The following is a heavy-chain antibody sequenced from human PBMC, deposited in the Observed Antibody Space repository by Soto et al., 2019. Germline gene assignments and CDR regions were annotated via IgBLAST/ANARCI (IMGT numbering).Heavy chain of an antibody. CDR3: AGILTGGPRNSLDV. J-gene: IGHJ6*02. V-gene: IGHV1-3*01. CDR1: GSSFTSYT. D-gene: IGHD3-9*01. CDR2: ISAGNGNT. Sequence: ASVKVSCKASGSSFTSYTMHWVRQAPGQRPEWMAWISAGNGNTKYSEKFQGRVTITRNTSASTAYMELSSLRSEDTAVYYCAGILTGGPRNSLDVRAQGTTATVSS.